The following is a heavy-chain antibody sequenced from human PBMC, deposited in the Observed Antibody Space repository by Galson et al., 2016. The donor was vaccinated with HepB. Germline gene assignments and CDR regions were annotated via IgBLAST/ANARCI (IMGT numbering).Heavy chain of an antibody. D-gene: IGHD4-17*01. CDR2: IKEDGSKT. CDR3: ARYGDGAGWNFQH. J-gene: IGHJ1*01. V-gene: IGHV3-7*03. Sequence: SLRLSCAASGFTFSRFWMSWVRQAPGKGLEWVASIKEDGSKTSYVDSVKGRFTISRDNVENSLYLQMNSLRAEDTAVYYCARYGDGAGWNFQHWSQGTLVTVSS. CDR1: GFTFSRFW.